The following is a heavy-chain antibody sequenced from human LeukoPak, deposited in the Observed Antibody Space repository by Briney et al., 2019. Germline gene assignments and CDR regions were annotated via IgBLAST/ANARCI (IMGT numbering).Heavy chain of an antibody. CDR1: GFTFSSYW. Sequence: GGSLRLSSAASGFTFSSYWMSWVRQAPGKGLEWVANIKQDGSEKYYVDSVKGRFTVSRDNAKNSLYLQMNSLRAEDTAVFYCARVLGQRLTYDAFDIWGQGTMVTVSS. CDR3: ARVLGQRLTYDAFDI. V-gene: IGHV3-7*01. D-gene: IGHD6-25*01. J-gene: IGHJ3*02. CDR2: IKQDGSEK.